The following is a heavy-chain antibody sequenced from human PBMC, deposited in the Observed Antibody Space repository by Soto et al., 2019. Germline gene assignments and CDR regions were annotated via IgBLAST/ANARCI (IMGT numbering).Heavy chain of an antibody. CDR2: SSYTGNT. D-gene: IGHD3-10*01. Sequence: PSETLSLTCTVSGASITTGNYYWGWIRQPPGKGLQWIGSSSYTGNTYFNPSLRSRVTISVDTSKNQFSMRLSSVTAADTAVYYCVRQGFGNLHGLVDVWGQGTTVTVSS. J-gene: IGHJ6*02. V-gene: IGHV4-39*01. CDR3: VRQGFGNLHGLVDV. CDR1: GASITTGNYY.